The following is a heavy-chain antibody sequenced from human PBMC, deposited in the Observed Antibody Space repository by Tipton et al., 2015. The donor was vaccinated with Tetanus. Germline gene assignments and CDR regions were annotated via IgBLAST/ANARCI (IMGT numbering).Heavy chain of an antibody. CDR2: IYPGDSDA. V-gene: IGHV5-51*01. J-gene: IGHJ5*02. CDR1: GHNSRSYW. D-gene: IGHD3-10*01. CDR3: ARLPKHYSASGGT. Sequence: QLVQSGAEVKKPGESLKMSCEVSGHNSRSYWISWVRQMPGKGLEWMGIIYPGDSDATYSPSFRGQVTISADKSISTAYLEWSSLKASDTAIYFCARLPKHYSASGGTWGQGTLVTVSS.